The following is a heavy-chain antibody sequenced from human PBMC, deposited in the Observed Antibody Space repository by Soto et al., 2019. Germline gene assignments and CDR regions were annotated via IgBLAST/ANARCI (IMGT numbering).Heavy chain of an antibody. J-gene: IGHJ6*02. Sequence: QVQLQESGPGLVKPSQTLSLTCTVSGGSISSGGYYWSWIRQHPGKGLEWIGYIYYSGSTYYNPSLMSRVTISVETSKNQFSLKLSSVTAADTAVYYCARDRRLPDRDAYYYYYYGMDVWGQGTTVTVSS. D-gene: IGHD2-15*01. V-gene: IGHV4-31*03. CDR1: GGSISSGGYY. CDR3: ARDRRLPDRDAYYYYYYGMDV. CDR2: IYYSGST.